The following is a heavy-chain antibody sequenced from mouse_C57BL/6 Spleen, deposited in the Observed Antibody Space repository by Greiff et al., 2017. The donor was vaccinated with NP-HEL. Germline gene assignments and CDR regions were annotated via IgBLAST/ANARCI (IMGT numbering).Heavy chain of an antibody. CDR1: GYSITSGYG. J-gene: IGHJ2*01. CDR2: LSYSGST. Sequence: VQLKESGPGLVKPSQSLSLTCTVTGYSITSGYGWNWIRQFPGNTLEWMCYLSYSGSTNYNPSLNSRISITRDTSKNQFFLQLNSVTTEDTATYDCARTARIKYWGQGTTLTVSS. D-gene: IGHD1-2*01. V-gene: IGHV3-2*02. CDR3: ARTARIKY.